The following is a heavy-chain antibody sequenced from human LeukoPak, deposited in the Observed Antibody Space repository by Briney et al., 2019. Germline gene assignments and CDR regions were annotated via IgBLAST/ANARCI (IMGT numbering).Heavy chain of an antibody. CDR3: AREDLLDY. CDR1: GFTFSSYS. D-gene: IGHD5/OR15-5a*01. J-gene: IGHJ4*02. Sequence: GGSLRLSCAASGFTFSSYSMNWVRQAPGKGLEWVSYISSSSTIYYADSVKGRFTISRDNAKNSLYLQMNSLRAEDTAVYYCAREDLLDYWGQGTLVTVSS. CDR2: ISSSSTI. V-gene: IGHV3-48*04.